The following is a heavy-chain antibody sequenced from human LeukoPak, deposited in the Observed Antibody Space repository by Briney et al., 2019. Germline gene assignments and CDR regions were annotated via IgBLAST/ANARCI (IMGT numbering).Heavy chain of an antibody. CDR1: GYTFTSYY. D-gene: IGHD4-17*01. Sequence: GASVKVSCKASGYTFTSYYMHWVRQAPGQGLEWVGIINPSGGSTSYARKFQGRVTMTRDTSTSTVYMELSSLRSEDTAVYYCAILTTDEKEDFDYWGQGTLVTVSS. CDR3: AILTTDEKEDFDY. CDR2: INPSGGST. J-gene: IGHJ4*02. V-gene: IGHV1-46*01.